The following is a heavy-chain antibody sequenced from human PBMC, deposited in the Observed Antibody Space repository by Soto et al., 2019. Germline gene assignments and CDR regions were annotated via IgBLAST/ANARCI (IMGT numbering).Heavy chain of an antibody. V-gene: IGHV1-69*01. CDR1: GGSFSSFS. J-gene: IGHJ4*02. D-gene: IGHD3-22*01. CDR3: TSFDSNGYYPQNHY. Sequence: QVILAQSGAEVKTPGSSVKVSCKVSGGSFSSFSINWVRQAPGQRFEWMGGIIPILGTANFTQKFQDRVTFTADESTATAYTTLSSLTSEDTAFYYCTSFDSNGYYPQNHYWGPGTQVTVSS. CDR2: IIPILGTA.